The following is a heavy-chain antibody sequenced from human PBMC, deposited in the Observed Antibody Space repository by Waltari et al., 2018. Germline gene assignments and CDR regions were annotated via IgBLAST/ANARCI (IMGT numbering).Heavy chain of an antibody. Sequence: EEQVVESGGGVVRPGGSLRLSCAGSGFTFDEYGMAWVRQAPGKGLGWVAAINYDGGRTSYADSVRGRFTIAGDNAKTSLFLQMNSLRGEDTALYHCARVPEYSSASAGWFDPWGQGTLVTVSS. CDR3: ARVPEYSSASAGWFDP. J-gene: IGHJ5*02. CDR2: INYDGGRT. CDR1: GFTFDEYG. V-gene: IGHV3-20*01. D-gene: IGHD3-22*01.